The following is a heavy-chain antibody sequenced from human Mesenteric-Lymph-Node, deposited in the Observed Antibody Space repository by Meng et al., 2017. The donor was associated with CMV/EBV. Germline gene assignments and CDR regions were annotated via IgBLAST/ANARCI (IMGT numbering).Heavy chain of an antibody. D-gene: IGHD1-1*01. CDR3: AKSRTGTHYGMDV. V-gene: IGHV3-23*01. CDR1: GFTFTSYA. J-gene: IGHJ6*02. Sequence: GGSLRLSCAASGFTFTSYAMTWVRQAPGKGLEWLSTISGSGGSTYYADSVEGRFTISSDNSKNTLYLQINSLRVEDTAVYYCAKSRTGTHYGMDVWGQGTTVTVSS. CDR2: ISGSGGST.